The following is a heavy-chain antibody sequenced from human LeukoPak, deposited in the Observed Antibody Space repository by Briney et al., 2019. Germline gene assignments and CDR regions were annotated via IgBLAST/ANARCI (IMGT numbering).Heavy chain of an antibody. CDR1: GYSINSGYY. V-gene: IGHV4-38-2*02. CDR2: IYYSGST. CDR3: ARVGGYSYGHED. D-gene: IGHD5-18*01. J-gene: IGHJ4*02. Sequence: SETLSLTCTVSGYSINSGYYWSWIRQPPGKRLEWIGSIYYSGSTYSNPTLKSRLTISVDTSKNQISLNLTSVTAADAAVYYCARVGGYSYGHEDWGQGTLVTVSS.